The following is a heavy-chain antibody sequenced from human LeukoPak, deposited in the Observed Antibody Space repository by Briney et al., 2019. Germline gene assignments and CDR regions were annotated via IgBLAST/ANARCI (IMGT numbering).Heavy chain of an antibody. CDR2: IYTSGST. CDR1: GGSISSGSYY. J-gene: IGHJ4*02. D-gene: IGHD5-12*01. Sequence: PSETLSLTCTVSGGSISSGSYYWSWIRQHAGKGLEWIGRIYTSGSTNYNPSLKSRVTISVDTSKNQFSLKLSSVTAADTAVYYCAREHDEYELRLGGVDYWGQGTLVTVSS. V-gene: IGHV4-61*02. CDR3: AREHDEYELRLGGVDY.